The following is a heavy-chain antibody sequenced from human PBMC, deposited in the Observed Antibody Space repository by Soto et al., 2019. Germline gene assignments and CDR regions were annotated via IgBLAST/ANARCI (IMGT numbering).Heavy chain of an antibody. CDR1: GGTFSSYA. CDR3: ARGVGFRSSARGGGYFDY. V-gene: IGHV1-69*01. J-gene: IGHJ4*02. D-gene: IGHD6-6*01. Sequence: QVQLVQSGAEVKKPGSSVKVSCTASGGTFSSYAISWVRQAPGQGLEWMGGIIPIFGTGNYAQKFQGRVTSTGDESLSPAYMGVGPLGSEDRAVYCWARGVGFRSSARGGGYFDYWGQGTLVTVSS. CDR2: IIPIFGTG.